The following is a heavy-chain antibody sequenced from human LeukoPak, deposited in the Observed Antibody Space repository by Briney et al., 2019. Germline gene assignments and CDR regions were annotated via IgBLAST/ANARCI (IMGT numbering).Heavy chain of an antibody. CDR2: IIPIFGTA. CDR1: GGTFSSYA. Sequence: SVKVSCKASGGTFSSYAISWVRQAPGQGLEWMGGIIPIFGTANYAQKFQGSVTITADESTSTAYMELSSLRSEDTAVYYCARGDQPATYDFWSGYPGYYMDVWGKGTTVTVSS. D-gene: IGHD3-3*01. J-gene: IGHJ6*03. CDR3: ARGDQPATYDFWSGYPGYYMDV. V-gene: IGHV1-69*13.